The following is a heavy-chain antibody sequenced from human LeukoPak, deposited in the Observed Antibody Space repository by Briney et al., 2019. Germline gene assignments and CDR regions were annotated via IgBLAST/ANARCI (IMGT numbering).Heavy chain of an antibody. CDR3: ARRRLRYDY. Sequence: SETLSLTCTDSGGSISSYYWSWIRQPPGKGLEWIGYIYYSGSTNYNPSLKSRVTISVDTSKNQFSLKLSSVTAADTAVYYCARRRLRYDYWGQGTLVTVSS. D-gene: IGHD3-9*01. CDR1: GGSISSYY. CDR2: IYYSGST. V-gene: IGHV4-59*08. J-gene: IGHJ4*02.